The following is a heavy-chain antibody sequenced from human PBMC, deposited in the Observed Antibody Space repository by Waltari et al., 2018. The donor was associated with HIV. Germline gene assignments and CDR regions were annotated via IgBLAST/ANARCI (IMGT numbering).Heavy chain of an antibody. D-gene: IGHD6-13*01. V-gene: IGHV3-7*01. J-gene: IGHJ4*02. CDR1: GFTFTCYW. CDR3: ARGGGAAAGTVDY. Sequence: EVQLVESGGGLVQPGGYLRLSCAASGFTFTCYWMTWVRQAPGKGLEWVANIRPDGNDKYYVDSVKGRFTISRDNVKNSLYLQMNTLRAEDTAVYYCARGGGAAAGTVDYWGQGTLVTVSS. CDR2: IRPDGNDK.